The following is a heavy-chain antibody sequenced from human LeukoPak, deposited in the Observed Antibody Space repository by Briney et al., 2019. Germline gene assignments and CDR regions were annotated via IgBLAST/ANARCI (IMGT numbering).Heavy chain of an antibody. J-gene: IGHJ6*02. CDR3: RITMVRGVIYGMDV. D-gene: IGHD3-10*01. Sequence: NWFRQAPGKGLEWVGFIRSKAYGGTTEYAASVKGRFTISRDDSKSIAYLQMNSLKTEDTAVYYCRITMVRGVIYGMDVWGQGTTVTVSS. V-gene: IGHV3-49*03. CDR2: IRSKAYGGTT.